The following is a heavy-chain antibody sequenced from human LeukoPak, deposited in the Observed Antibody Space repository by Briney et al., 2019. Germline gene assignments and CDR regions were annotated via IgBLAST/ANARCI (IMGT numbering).Heavy chain of an antibody. CDR1: GGSISSYY. D-gene: IGHD3-22*01. Sequence: SETLSLTCTVSGGSISSYYWSWIRQPPGKGLEWIGYIYYSGSTNYNPSLKSRVTISVDTSKNQFSLKLSSVTAADTAVYYCARDTGAYYYDSSGYYPRAFDIWGQGTMVTVSS. CDR2: IYYSGST. J-gene: IGHJ3*02. V-gene: IGHV4-59*01. CDR3: ARDTGAYYYDSSGYYPRAFDI.